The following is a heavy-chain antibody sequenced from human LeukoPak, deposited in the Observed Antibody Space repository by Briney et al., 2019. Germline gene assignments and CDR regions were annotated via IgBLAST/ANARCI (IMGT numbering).Heavy chain of an antibody. CDR3: ARDSGSIGGVIVYFDY. J-gene: IGHJ4*02. CDR1: GFTFSSYW. D-gene: IGHD3-16*02. V-gene: IGHV3-7*01. CDR2: IKQDGSEK. Sequence: GALRLSCAASGFTFSSYWMSWVRQAPGKGLEWVANIKQDGSEKYYVDSVKGRFTISRDNAKNSLYLQMNSLRAEDTAVYYCARDSGSIGGVIVYFDYWGQGTLVTVSS.